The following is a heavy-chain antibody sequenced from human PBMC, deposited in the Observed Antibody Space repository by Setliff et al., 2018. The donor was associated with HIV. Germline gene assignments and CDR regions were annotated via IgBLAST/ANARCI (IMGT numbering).Heavy chain of an antibody. V-gene: IGHV4-34*01. D-gene: IGHD1-26*01. J-gene: IGHJ4*02. CDR2: IKHSGST. Sequence: SETLSLTCAVHGGSFSDYYWTWIRQPPGKGLEWIGEIKHSGSTNYNPSLKSRVTIAVDTAKNQFSLNLTSVTAADTAVYYCARGGFKWSGSYADYWGQGTLVTVSS. CDR3: ARGGFKWSGSYADY. CDR1: GGSFSDYY.